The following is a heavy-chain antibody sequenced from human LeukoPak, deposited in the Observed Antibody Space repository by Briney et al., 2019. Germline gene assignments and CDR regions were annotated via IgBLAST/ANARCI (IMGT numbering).Heavy chain of an antibody. CDR1: GGSISSYY. Sequence: SETLSLTCTVSGGSISSYYWSWIRQPAGKGLEWIGRIYTSGSTNYNPSLKSRVTISVDTSKNQFSLKLNSVTAADTAVYYCARGGYCSGTNCPPGDWGQGTLVTVSS. V-gene: IGHV4-4*07. J-gene: IGHJ4*02. D-gene: IGHD2-2*01. CDR3: ARGGYCSGTNCPPGD. CDR2: IYTSGST.